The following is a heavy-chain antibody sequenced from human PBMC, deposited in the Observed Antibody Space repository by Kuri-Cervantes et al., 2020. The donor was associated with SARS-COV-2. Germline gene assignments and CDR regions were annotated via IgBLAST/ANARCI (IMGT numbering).Heavy chain of an antibody. CDR1: RYSISSGYY. D-gene: IGHD6-6*01. V-gene: IGHV4-38-2*01. J-gene: IGHJ4*02. CDR3: ARGDGAYSSASPFDY. CDR2: IYHSGST. Sequence: SQTLSLTCAVSRYSISSGYYWGWIRQPPGKGLGWIGRIYHSGSTYYNPSLKSRVTLSVDTSKNQFSLKLSSVTAPGTDVYYCARGDGAYSSASPFDYWGQGTLVTVSS.